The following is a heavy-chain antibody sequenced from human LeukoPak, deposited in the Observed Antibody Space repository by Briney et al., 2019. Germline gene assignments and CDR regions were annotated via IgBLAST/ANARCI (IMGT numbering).Heavy chain of an antibody. J-gene: IGHJ4*02. V-gene: IGHV1-18*01. CDR2: ISAYNGNT. D-gene: IGHD1-1*01. CDR1: GYTFTSYG. CDR3: ARDNEGRANFDF. Sequence: GASVKVSCKASGYTFTSYGISWVRQAPGQGLEWMGWISAYNGNTNYAQKPQGRVTMNTATSTSTAYMELRRLRSDDTAVYYCARDNEGRANFDFWGQGTLVTVSS.